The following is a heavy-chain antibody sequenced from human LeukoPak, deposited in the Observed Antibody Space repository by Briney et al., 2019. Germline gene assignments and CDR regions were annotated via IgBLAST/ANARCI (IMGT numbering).Heavy chain of an antibody. Sequence: GGSLRLSCAASGFPFSSYPMSWVRQAPGKGLEWVSGITGSGDSTHYAESVKGRFTISGDNSKNTLYLQMNSLRAEDTAIYYCAKGGVVHAFDIWGQGTMVTVSS. CDR1: GFPFSSYP. CDR3: AKGGVVHAFDI. CDR2: ITGSGDST. J-gene: IGHJ3*02. V-gene: IGHV3-23*01. D-gene: IGHD2-15*01.